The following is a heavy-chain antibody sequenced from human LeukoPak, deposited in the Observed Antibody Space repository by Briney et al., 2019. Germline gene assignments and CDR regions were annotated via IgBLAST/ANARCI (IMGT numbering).Heavy chain of an antibody. D-gene: IGHD3-22*01. CDR2: IYTSGST. Sequence: PSETLSLTCTVSAGSISSSSYSWGWIRQPPGKGLEWIGRIYTSGSTNYNPSLKSRVTISVDTSKNQFSLKLSSVTAADTAVYFCARGPYSYDSSGAFDIWGQGTMVTVSS. J-gene: IGHJ3*02. V-gene: IGHV4-39*07. CDR3: ARGPYSYDSSGAFDI. CDR1: AGSISSSSYS.